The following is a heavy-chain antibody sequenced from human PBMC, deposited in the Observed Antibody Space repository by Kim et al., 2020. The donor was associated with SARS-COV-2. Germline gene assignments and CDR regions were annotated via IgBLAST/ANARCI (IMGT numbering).Heavy chain of an antibody. J-gene: IGHJ4*02. D-gene: IGHD2-15*01. V-gene: IGHV3-33*01. CDR3: ASPLYCSGGSCYS. CDR2: IWYDGNKK. CDR1: GFTFSNYG. Sequence: GGSLRLSCAASGFTFSNYGMHWVRQAPGKGLECVAVIWYDGNKKYYTDSVKGRFTISRDNSKNTLYLQMNSLRAEDTAVYYCASPLYCSGGSCYSWGQGT.